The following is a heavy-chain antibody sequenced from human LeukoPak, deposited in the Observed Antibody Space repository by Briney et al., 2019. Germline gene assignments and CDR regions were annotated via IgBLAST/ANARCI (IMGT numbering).Heavy chain of an antibody. CDR3: ATDSSSWNIFDN. J-gene: IGHJ5*02. CDR1: GFTFSSYA. CDR2: ISGSGYST. D-gene: IGHD6-13*01. Sequence: GGSLRLSCAASGFTFSSYAMSWVRQAPGKGLEWISSISGSGYSTFYADSAKGRFTISRDNSKKTVHLQMDKLRAEDTAIYYCATDSSSWNIFDNWGQGTLVTVSS. V-gene: IGHV3-23*01.